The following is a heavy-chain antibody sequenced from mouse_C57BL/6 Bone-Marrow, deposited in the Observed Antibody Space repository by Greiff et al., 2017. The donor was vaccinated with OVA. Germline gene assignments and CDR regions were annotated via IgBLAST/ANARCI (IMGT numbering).Heavy chain of an antibody. CDR2: IHPNSGST. D-gene: IGHD2-3*01. J-gene: IGHJ1*03. Sequence: QVQLQQSGAELVKPGASVKLSCKASGYTFTSYWMHWVKQRPGQGLEWIGMIHPNSGSTNYNEKFKSKATLTVDKSSSTAYMQLSSLTSEDSAVYYCANDGYYLYWYFDVWGTGTTVTVSS. CDR1: GYTFTSYW. CDR3: ANDGYYLYWYFDV. V-gene: IGHV1-64*01.